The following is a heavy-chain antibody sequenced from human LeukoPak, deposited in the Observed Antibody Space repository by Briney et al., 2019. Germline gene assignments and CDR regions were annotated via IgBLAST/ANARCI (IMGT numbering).Heavy chain of an antibody. V-gene: IGHV4-30-4*01. CDR3: AREGFGGSYGDFQH. CDR2: IYYSGST. D-gene: IGHD1-26*01. Sequence: SQTLSLTCTVSGGSISSGDYYWSWIRQPPGKGLEWIGYIYYSGSTYYNPSLKSRVTISVDTSKNQFSLRLSSVTAADTAVYYCAREGFGGSYGDFQHWGQGTLVTVSS. CDR1: GGSISSGDYY. J-gene: IGHJ1*01.